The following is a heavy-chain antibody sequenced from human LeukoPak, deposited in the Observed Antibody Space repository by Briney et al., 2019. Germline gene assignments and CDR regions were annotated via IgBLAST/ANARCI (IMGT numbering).Heavy chain of an antibody. Sequence: SETLSLTCTVSGDSISSSSYYWGWIRQPPGKGLEWIGSIYYSGSTYYNPSLKSRVTISVDTSKNQFSLKLSSVTAADTAVYYCARLPYPYDSSGSPPLDYWGQGTLVTVSS. V-gene: IGHV4-39*01. CDR1: GDSISSSSYY. CDR3: ARLPYPYDSSGSPPLDY. J-gene: IGHJ4*02. D-gene: IGHD3-22*01. CDR2: IYYSGST.